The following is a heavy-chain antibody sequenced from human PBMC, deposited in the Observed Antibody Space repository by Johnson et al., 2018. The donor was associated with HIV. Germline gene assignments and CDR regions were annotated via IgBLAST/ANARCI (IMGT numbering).Heavy chain of an antibody. CDR1: GFTFDDYG. D-gene: IGHD6-6*01. V-gene: IGHV3-20*04. CDR2: INWNGGST. CDR3: ARALLIAARPVGAFDI. Sequence: VQLVESGGGVVRPGGSLRLSCAASGFTFDDYGMSWVRQTPGKGLEWVSGINWNGGSTGYAESVKGRFTISRDNSNNTLYLQMNSLRAEDTAVYYCARALLIAARPVGAFDIWGQGTMVTVSS. J-gene: IGHJ3*02.